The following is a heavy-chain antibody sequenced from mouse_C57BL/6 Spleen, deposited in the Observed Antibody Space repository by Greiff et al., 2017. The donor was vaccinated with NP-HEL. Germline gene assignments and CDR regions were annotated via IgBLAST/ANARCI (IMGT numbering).Heavy chain of an antibody. D-gene: IGHD1-1*01. Sequence: VKLQQPGAELVKPGASVKLSCKASGYTFTSSWMQWVKQRPGQGLEWIGEIDPSDSYTTYNQKFQGKATLTVDTSSSTAYMQLSILTAEDSAVYYCARRDYGSSYDYAMDYWGQGTSVTVSS. CDR3: ARRDYGSSYDYAMDY. CDR1: GYTFTSSW. V-gene: IGHV1-50*01. CDR2: IDPSDSYT. J-gene: IGHJ4*01.